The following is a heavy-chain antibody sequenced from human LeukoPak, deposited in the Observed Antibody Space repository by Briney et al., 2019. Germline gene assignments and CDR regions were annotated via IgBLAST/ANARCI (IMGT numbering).Heavy chain of an antibody. J-gene: IGHJ4*02. V-gene: IGHV3-20*04. D-gene: IGHD6-13*01. CDR2: INWNGDST. CDR3: ARGSSSSWQSGY. Sequence: GGSLRLSCAASGFTFDDYGMRWVRQAPGKGLEWVSGINWNGDSTGYADSVKGRFTISRDNAKNSLYLQMNSLRAEDTALYYCARGSSSSWQSGYWGQGTLVTVSS. CDR1: GFTFDDYG.